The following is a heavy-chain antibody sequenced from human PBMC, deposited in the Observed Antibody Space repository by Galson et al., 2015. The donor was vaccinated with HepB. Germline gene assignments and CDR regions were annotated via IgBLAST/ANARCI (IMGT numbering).Heavy chain of an antibody. J-gene: IGHJ5*02. CDR1: GFTFSGSA. D-gene: IGHD2-2*01. CDR2: IRSKANSYAT. Sequence: SLRLSCAASGFTFSGSAMHWVRQASGKGLEWVGRIRSKANSYATAYAASVKGRFTISRDDSKNTAYLQMNSLKTEDTAVYYCTRRIVVVPAATSRAKDWFDPWGQGTLVTVSS. CDR3: TRRIVVVPAATSRAKDWFDP. V-gene: IGHV3-73*01.